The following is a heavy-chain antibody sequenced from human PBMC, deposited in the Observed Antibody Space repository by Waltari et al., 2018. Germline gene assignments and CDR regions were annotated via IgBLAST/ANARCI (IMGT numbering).Heavy chain of an antibody. D-gene: IGHD6-19*01. CDR2: IYSTGYT. CDR3: ARDRIAVSGSPPLSYNWFDF. V-gene: IGHV4-4*07. Sequence: QVHLRESGPGLLKPSETLFRTCNVSSDSFKTSHWAWIRPSAGTRLEWIGRIYSTGYTRYNPSLESRVTISIDTSQNQISLRLTSVTVADTAVYFCARDRIAVSGSPPLSYNWFDFWGQGTRVAVSS. CDR1: SDSFKTSH. J-gene: IGHJ5*01.